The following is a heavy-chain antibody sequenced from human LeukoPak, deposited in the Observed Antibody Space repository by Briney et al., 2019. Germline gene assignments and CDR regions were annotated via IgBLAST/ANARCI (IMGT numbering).Heavy chain of an antibody. Sequence: SETLSLTCTVSGGSITNYFWSWIRQPPGKGLEWIGFIYYNGSTNYNPSLESRVTISVDTSKSQFSLKLSSVTAADTAVYYCAREPSWRGWFDPWGQGTLVTVSS. CDR1: GGSITNYF. V-gene: IGHV4-59*01. J-gene: IGHJ5*02. CDR3: AREPSWRGWFDP. CDR2: IYYNGST.